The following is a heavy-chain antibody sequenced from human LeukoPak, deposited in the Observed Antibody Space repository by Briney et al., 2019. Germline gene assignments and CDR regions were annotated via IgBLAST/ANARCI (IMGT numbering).Heavy chain of an antibody. Sequence: PGGSLGLSCVASGFSFDDYAMHWVRQAPGKGLEWVSGINWNGGSVGYADSVKGRFTISRDNAKNSLYLQMNSLRAEDTALYYCAKDVYNYYDTSGYYSWGQGTQVTVSS. D-gene: IGHD3-22*01. CDR2: INWNGGSV. CDR3: AKDVYNYYDTSGYYS. CDR1: GFSFDDYA. V-gene: IGHV3-9*01. J-gene: IGHJ4*02.